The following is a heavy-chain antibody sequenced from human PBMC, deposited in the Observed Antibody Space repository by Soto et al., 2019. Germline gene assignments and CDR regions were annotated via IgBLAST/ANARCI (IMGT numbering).Heavy chain of an antibody. Sequence: QVQLVESGGGVVQPGRSLRLSCAASGFTFSSYGMHWVRQAPGKGLEWVAVISYDGSNKYYADSVKGRFTISRDNSKNALYLQMNSLRAEDTAVYYCAKDHDIVVVPAGIFYYYMDVWGKGTTVTVSS. CDR3: AKDHDIVVVPAGIFYYYMDV. CDR2: ISYDGSNK. J-gene: IGHJ6*03. V-gene: IGHV3-30*18. D-gene: IGHD2-2*01. CDR1: GFTFSSYG.